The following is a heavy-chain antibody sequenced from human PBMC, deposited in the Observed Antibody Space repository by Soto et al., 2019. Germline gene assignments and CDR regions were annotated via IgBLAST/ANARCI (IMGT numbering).Heavy chain of an antibody. CDR2: ISYDGSNK. V-gene: IGHV3-30*18. D-gene: IGHD5-12*01. CDR3: AKVGSS. Sequence: GGSLRLSCAASGFTFSSYGMHWVRQAPGKGLEWVAVISYDGSNKYYADSVKGRFTISRDNFKNTLYLQMNSLRAEDTAVYYCAKVGSSWGQGTLVTVSS. CDR1: GFTFSSYG. J-gene: IGHJ5*02.